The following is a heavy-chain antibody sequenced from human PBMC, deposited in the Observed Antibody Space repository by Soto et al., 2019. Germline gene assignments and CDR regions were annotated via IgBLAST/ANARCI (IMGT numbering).Heavy chain of an antibody. J-gene: IGHJ1*01. CDR2: INFSGGST. D-gene: IGHD3-22*01. CDR3: ASYDYDSSGYSYFQQ. Sequence: ASVKVSCKASGYTFTFYYIHWVRQAPGQGLERMGIINFSGGSTSYAQKFQGRVTMTRDTSTSAVYMELSSLRSEDTAVYYCASYDYDSSGYSYFQQWGQGTPVTVS. V-gene: IGHV1-46*01. CDR1: GYTFTFYY.